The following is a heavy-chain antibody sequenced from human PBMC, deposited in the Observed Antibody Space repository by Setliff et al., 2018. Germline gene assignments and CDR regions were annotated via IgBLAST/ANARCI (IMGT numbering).Heavy chain of an antibody. V-gene: IGHV4-39*02. Sequence: SETLSLTCTVSGDSISGVSHYWGWIRQPPGRGLEWLGSIDYSGNTFYNPSLKSRVSMSVDTSTNQFSLMLSSMTAADTAVYYCARDYWGSLDYWGQGILVTVSS. CDR3: ARDYWGSLDY. D-gene: IGHD7-27*01. J-gene: IGHJ4*02. CDR1: GDSISGVSHY. CDR2: IDYSGNT.